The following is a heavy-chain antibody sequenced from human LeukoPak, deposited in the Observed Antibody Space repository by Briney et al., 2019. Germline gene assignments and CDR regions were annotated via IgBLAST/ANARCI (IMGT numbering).Heavy chain of an antibody. CDR1: GVSISSRNW. CDR3: ARSTSSYNWFDP. CDR2: IYHTGAT. D-gene: IGHD6-6*01. V-gene: IGHV4-4*02. Sequence: SETLSLTCDVSGVSISSRNWWSWVRQPPGKELEWIAEIYHTGATNYNPSLKGRVTISVDKSKNQVSLNLTSVTAADSAVYYCARSTSSYNWFDPWGQGTLVTVSS. J-gene: IGHJ5*02.